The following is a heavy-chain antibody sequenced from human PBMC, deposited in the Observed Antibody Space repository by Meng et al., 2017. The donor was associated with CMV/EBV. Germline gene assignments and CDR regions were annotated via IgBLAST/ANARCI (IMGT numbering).Heavy chain of an antibody. V-gene: IGHV3-7*01. Sequence: GRSLKISCAASGFTFSSYWMSWVRQAPGKGLEWVANINQDGSEKNYVDSVKGRFTISRDNAKNSLYLQMNSLRAEDAAVYYCWAFWSGYYAIGTGGMDVWGQGTTVTVSS. CDR1: GFTFSSYW. CDR2: INQDGSEK. J-gene: IGHJ6*02. D-gene: IGHD3-3*01. CDR3: WAFWSGYYAIGTGGMDV.